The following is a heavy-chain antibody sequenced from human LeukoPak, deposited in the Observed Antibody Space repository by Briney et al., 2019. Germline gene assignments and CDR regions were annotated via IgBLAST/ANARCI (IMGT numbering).Heavy chain of an antibody. CDR3: ATHLITMVRGVITLYYFDY. CDR2: ISGSGGST. D-gene: IGHD3-10*01. Sequence: PGGSLRLSCAASGFTFSSYAMSWVRQAPGKGLEWVSAISGSGGSTYYADSVKGRFTISRDNSKIMLYLQMNSLRAEDTAVYYCATHLITMVRGVITLYYFDYWGQGTLVTVSS. V-gene: IGHV3-23*01. J-gene: IGHJ4*02. CDR1: GFTFSSYA.